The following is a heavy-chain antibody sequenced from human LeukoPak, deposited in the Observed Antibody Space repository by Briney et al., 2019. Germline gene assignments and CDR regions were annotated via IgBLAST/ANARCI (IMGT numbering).Heavy chain of an antibody. J-gene: IGHJ6*02. D-gene: IGHD6-13*01. Sequence: PSETLSLTCTVSGGSISSYYWSWIRQPAGKGLEWIGRIYTSGSTNYNPSLKSRVTMSVDTSKNQFSLRLSSVTAADTAVYYCARVGQQLADYYGMDVWGQGTTVTVSS. CDR2: IYTSGST. V-gene: IGHV4-4*07. CDR3: ARVGQQLADYYGMDV. CDR1: GGSISSYY.